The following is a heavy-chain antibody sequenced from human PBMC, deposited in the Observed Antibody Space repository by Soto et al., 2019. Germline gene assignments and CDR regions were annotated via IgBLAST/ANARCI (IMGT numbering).Heavy chain of an antibody. CDR1: GGSFSGYY. CDR3: ARDLGPAAMVTGLDP. J-gene: IGHJ5*02. V-gene: IGHV4-34*01. Sequence: SETLSLTCAVYGGSFSGYYWSWIRQPPGKGLEWIGEINHSGSTNYNPSLKSRVTISVDTSKNQFSLKLSSVTAADTAVYYCARDLGPAAMVTGLDPWGQGTLVTVSS. CDR2: INHSGST. D-gene: IGHD2-2*01.